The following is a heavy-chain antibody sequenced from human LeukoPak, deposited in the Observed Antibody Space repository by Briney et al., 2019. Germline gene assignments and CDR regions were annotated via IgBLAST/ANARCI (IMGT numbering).Heavy chain of an antibody. D-gene: IGHD1-26*01. Sequence: ASVKVSCKASGYTFTSYDINWVRQATGQGLEWMGWMNPNSGNTGYAQKFQGRVTMTRNTSISTAYMELSSLRSEDTAVYYCARGRWELSGAYYYYYGMDVWGQGTTVTVSS. CDR2: MNPNSGNT. J-gene: IGHJ6*02. CDR3: ARGRWELSGAYYYYYGMDV. V-gene: IGHV1-8*01. CDR1: GYTFTSYD.